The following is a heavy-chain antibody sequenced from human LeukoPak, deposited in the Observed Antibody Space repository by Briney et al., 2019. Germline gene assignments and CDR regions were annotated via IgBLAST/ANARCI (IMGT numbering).Heavy chain of an antibody. V-gene: IGHV3-30*18. CDR1: GFTFSNYD. CDR2: ISYDGSNK. Sequence: GGSLRLSCAASGFTFSNYDMHWVRQAPGRGLEWVAVISYDGSNKYYADSVKGRFTISRDNSKNTLYLQMNRLRAEDTAIYYCAKDRRSSGPYNWFDPWGRGTLVTVSS. J-gene: IGHJ5*02. CDR3: AKDRRSSGPYNWFDP. D-gene: IGHD3-22*01.